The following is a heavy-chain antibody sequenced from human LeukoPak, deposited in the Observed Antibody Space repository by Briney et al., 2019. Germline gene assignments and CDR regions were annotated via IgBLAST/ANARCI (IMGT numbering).Heavy chain of an antibody. CDR3: TRDDGDYRYDY. Sequence: GGSLRLSCAASGFTFSSYEMNWVRQAPGKGLEWVSYISSSGSTKYYADSVKGRFTISRDNAKNSLSLQMNSLRAEDTAMYYCTRDDGDYRYDYWGQGTLVTVSS. CDR2: ISSSGSTK. D-gene: IGHD4-17*01. V-gene: IGHV3-48*03. CDR1: GFTFSSYE. J-gene: IGHJ4*02.